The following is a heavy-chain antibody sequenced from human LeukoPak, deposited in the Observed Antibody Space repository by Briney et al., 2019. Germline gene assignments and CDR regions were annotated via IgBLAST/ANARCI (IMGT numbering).Heavy chain of an antibody. D-gene: IGHD6-19*01. CDR3: ARKGVLYVSGVAGPSDY. CDR1: GFTFSSYA. V-gene: IGHV3-23*01. Sequence: PGGSLRLSCAASGFTFSSYAMSWVRQAPGKGLEWVSAISGSGGSTYYADSVKGRFTISRDNSKNTLYLQMNSLRAEDTALYYCARKGVLYVSGVAGPSDYWGQGTLVTVSS. CDR2: ISGSGGST. J-gene: IGHJ4*02.